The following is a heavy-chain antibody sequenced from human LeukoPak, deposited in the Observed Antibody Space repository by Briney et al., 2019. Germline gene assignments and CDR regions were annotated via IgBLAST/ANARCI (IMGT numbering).Heavy chain of an antibody. CDR3: ARVLSGSHYYYYGMDV. Sequence: GGSLRLSCEASGLTFSSYAMYWVRQAPGKGLEWLAVTSYDGINKFYADSVKGRFSISRDNSKNTLYLQMSSLRSEDTAVYYCARVLSGSHYYYYGMDVWGQGTTVTVSS. CDR2: TSYDGINK. J-gene: IGHJ6*02. CDR1: GLTFSSYA. V-gene: IGHV3-30-3*01. D-gene: IGHD1-26*01.